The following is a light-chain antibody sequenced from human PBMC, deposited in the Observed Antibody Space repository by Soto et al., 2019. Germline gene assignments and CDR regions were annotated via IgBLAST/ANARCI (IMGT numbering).Light chain of an antibody. CDR2: QDN. Sequence: NFMLTQPHSVSESPGKTVTISCTRSSGSIASNYVQWYRQRPGSAPTTLIYQDNYRPSGVPDRFSASIDSSSNSASLFISGLRTEDEADYYCQSYERDIVVFGGGTQLTVL. V-gene: IGLV6-57*04. CDR1: SGSIASNY. J-gene: IGLJ2*01. CDR3: QSYERDIVV.